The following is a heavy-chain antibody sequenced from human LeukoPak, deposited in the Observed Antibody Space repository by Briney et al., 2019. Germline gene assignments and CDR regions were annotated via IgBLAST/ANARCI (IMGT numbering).Heavy chain of an antibody. CDR1: GGSISSRSYY. CDR2: FYYSGST. CDR3: ARQRYYYYSSGYYFDY. D-gene: IGHD3-22*01. Sequence: PSETLSLTCTVSGGSISSRSYYWGWIRQPPGKGLEWIGSFYYSGSTYYNPSLKSRATISADTSKNQFSLKLNAVTAADTAVYYCARQRYYYYSSGYYFDYWGQGTLVTVSS. V-gene: IGHV4-39*01. J-gene: IGHJ4*02.